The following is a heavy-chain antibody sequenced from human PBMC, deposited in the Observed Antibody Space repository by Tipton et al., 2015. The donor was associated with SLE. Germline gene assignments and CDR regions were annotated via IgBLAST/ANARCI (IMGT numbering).Heavy chain of an antibody. CDR1: GGSFSGYY. CDR2: INHSGST. J-gene: IGHJ4*02. D-gene: IGHD6-6*01. Sequence: TLSLTCAVYGGSFSGYYWSWIRQPPGKGLEWIGEINHSGSTNYNPSLKSRVTLSVDTSKNQFSLKLSSVTAADTAVYYCAREERRGAARAIDYWGQGTLVTVSS. CDR3: AREERRGAARAIDY. V-gene: IGHV4-34*01.